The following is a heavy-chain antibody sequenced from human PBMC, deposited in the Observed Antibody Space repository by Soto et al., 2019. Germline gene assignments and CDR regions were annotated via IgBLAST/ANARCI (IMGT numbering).Heavy chain of an antibody. CDR3: AKGQYYDFWSGPPGTYYYGMDV. D-gene: IGHD3-3*01. CDR1: GFTGSSNY. V-gene: IGHV3-53*01. CDR2: IYSGGST. Sequence: GGSMRLSCAASGFTGSSNYMSWVSKAPGKGLEWVSVIYSGGSTYYADSVKGRFTISRDNSKNTLYLQMNSLRAEDTPVYYCAKGQYYDFWSGPPGTYYYGMDVWGQGTTVTVSS. J-gene: IGHJ6*02.